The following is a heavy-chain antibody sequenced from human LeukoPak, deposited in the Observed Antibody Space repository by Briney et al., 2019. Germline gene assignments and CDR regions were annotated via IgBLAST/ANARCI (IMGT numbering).Heavy chain of an antibody. CDR3: ARENYYGSGSYYNQFYYYYYMDV. J-gene: IGHJ6*03. CDR1: GGSISSYY. V-gene: IGHV4-59*01. Sequence: NPSETLSLTCTVSGGSISSYYWSWIRQPPGKGLEWIGYIYTSGSTNYNPSLKSRVTMSVDTSKNQFSLKLSSVTAADTAVYYCARENYYGSGSYYNQFYYYYYMDVWGKGTTVTISS. D-gene: IGHD3-10*01. CDR2: IYTSGST.